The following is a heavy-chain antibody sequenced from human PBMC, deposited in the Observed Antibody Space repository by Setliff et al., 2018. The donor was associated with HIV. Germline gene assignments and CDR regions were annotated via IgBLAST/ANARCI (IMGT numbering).Heavy chain of an antibody. V-gene: IGHV4-59*11. Sequence: PSETLSLTRTVSYGSISGHYWTWIRQPPGKGLEWIGYIHHSGGTQYNPSLMSRLTMSVDSSKNQFSLSLSSVTAAGTAVYYCARLPDINSWPFDYWARGTLVTVSS. CDR2: IHHSGGT. CDR1: YGSISGHY. CDR3: ARLPDINSWPFDY. J-gene: IGHJ4*02. D-gene: IGHD6-13*01.